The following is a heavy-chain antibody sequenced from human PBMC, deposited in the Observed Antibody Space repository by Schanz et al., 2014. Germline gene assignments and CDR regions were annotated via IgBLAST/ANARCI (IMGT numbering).Heavy chain of an antibody. CDR3: VPMSIAAH. J-gene: IGHJ4*02. V-gene: IGHV3-7*01. D-gene: IGHD6-6*01. Sequence: EVQLVESGGGLVQPRGSLRLSCAGSGFAFSSNWMNWVRQAPGKGLEWVANIKEDGSEKYYVDSVKGRFTISRDNAKNSLYLQMNSLRAEDTAVYYCVPMSIAAHWGQGTLVTVSS. CDR1: GFAFSSNW. CDR2: IKEDGSEK.